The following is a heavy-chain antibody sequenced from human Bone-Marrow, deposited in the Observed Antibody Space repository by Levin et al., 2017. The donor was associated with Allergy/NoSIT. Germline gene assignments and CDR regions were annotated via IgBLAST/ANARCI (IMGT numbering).Heavy chain of an antibody. D-gene: IGHD3-22*01. CDR2: ISWDSGTL. J-gene: IGHJ4*02. V-gene: IGHV3-9*01. CDR3: AKDNGAYYDSSGYYSDY. Sequence: LSLTCAASGFKFDDHAIHWIRQRPGKGLEWVSGISWDSGTLGYADSVRDRFTISRDNAKNSLYLQMNSLKTDDTALYFCAKDNGAYYDSSGYYSDYWGRGTLVTVSS. CDR1: GFKFDDHA.